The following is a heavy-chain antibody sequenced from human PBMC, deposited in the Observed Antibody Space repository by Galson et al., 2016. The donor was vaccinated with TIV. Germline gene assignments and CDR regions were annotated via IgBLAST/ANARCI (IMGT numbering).Heavy chain of an antibody. J-gene: IGHJ4*02. D-gene: IGHD5-24*01. CDR1: GSTFSSYS. V-gene: IGHV3-30*04. Sequence: SLRLSCAASGSTFSSYSIHWVRQAPGKGLEWVAVISSDGNNEYYVGSVKGRFTISRDNSENTLYLRLNNLRPEDTAVYYCVREGPDGYNPYFDYWGQGTLVTVSS. CDR3: VREGPDGYNPYFDY. CDR2: ISSDGNNE.